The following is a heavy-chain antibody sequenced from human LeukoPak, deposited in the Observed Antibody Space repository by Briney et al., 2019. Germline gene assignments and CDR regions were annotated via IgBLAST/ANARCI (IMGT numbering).Heavy chain of an antibody. D-gene: IGHD3-16*01. CDR1: GFTFSSYS. V-gene: IGHV3-21*01. Sequence: GGSLRLSCAASGFTFSSYSMNWVRQAPGKGLEWVSYISSTNYYTYYADSVKGRFTISRDNSMNTLYPQMNSLRAEDTAVYYCAKVRWGSDNALDSWGQGTLVTGSS. J-gene: IGHJ4*02. CDR2: ISSTNYYT. CDR3: AKVRWGSDNALDS.